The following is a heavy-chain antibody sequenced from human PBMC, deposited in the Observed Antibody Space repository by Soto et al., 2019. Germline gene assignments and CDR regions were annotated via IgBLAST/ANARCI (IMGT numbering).Heavy chain of an antibody. Sequence: ASVKVSCKVSGYTLTELSMHWVRQAPGKGLEWMGGFDPEDGETIYAQKFQGRVTMTEDTSTDTAYMELSSLRSEDTAVYYCATAIRWFGGNWFDPWGQGTLVTGS. D-gene: IGHD3-10*01. J-gene: IGHJ5*02. CDR1: GYTLTELS. CDR2: FDPEDGET. CDR3: ATAIRWFGGNWFDP. V-gene: IGHV1-24*01.